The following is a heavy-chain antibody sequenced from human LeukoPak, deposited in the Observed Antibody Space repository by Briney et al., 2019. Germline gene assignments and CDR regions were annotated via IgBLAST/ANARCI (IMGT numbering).Heavy chain of an antibody. Sequence: PSETLSLTCSVSGGAISSSSYFWGWVRQPPGKGLDWIGAIYSSGTTYFTPSLGSRVTMTVDTSKNQFSLKLSSVTAADTAVFYCVRHTVVAAAPFVIDHWGRGTLVTVLS. V-gene: IGHV4-39*01. D-gene: IGHD2-15*01. CDR1: GGAISSSSYF. CDR2: IYSSGTT. J-gene: IGHJ4*02. CDR3: VRHTVVAAAPFVIDH.